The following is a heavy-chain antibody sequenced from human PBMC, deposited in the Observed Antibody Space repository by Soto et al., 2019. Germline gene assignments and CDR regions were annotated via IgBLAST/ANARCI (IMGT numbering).Heavy chain of an antibody. Sequence: SETLSLTCNVSGDSINNNHYYWGWIRQSPGTGLEWIASIYFTGSPQSNPSLRSRITISVDTTKNNFSLQLRSVTAADTAIYYYTRHSYTNPGNVDYLGQGNRVTVSS. D-gene: IGHD1-1*01. CDR2: IYFTGSP. CDR1: GDSINNNHYY. V-gene: IGHV4-39*01. J-gene: IGHJ4*02. CDR3: TRHSYTNPGNVDY.